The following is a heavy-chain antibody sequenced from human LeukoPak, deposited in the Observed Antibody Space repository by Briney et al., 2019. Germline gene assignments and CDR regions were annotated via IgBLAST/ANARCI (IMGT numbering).Heavy chain of an antibody. CDR1: GFTFDDYA. J-gene: IGHJ4*02. CDR3: AKGSYPTRGEVDY. V-gene: IGHV3-9*01. Sequence: AGRSLRLSCAASGFTFDDYAMHWVRQAPGKGLEWVSGISWNSGSIGYADSVKGRFTISRDNAKNSLYLQMNSLRAEDTALYYCAKGSYPTRGEVDYWGQGTLVTVSS. CDR2: ISWNSGSI. D-gene: IGHD1-26*01.